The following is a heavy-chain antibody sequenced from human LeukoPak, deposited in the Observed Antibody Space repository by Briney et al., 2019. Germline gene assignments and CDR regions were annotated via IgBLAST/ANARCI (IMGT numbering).Heavy chain of an antibody. CDR2: IYYSGST. J-gene: IGHJ4*02. CDR1: GGAVSSGRYH. Sequence: SETLSLTCTVSGGAVSSGRYHWSWIRQPPGKGLEWIGDIYYSGSTNYNPSLKSRVTISVDTSKNQFSLKLSSVTAADTAVYYCARDYTVFDYWGQGTLVTVSS. D-gene: IGHD4-17*01. CDR3: ARDYTVFDY. V-gene: IGHV4-61*01.